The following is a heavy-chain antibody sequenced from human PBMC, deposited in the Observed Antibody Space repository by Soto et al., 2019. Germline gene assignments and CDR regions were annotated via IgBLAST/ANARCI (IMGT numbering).Heavy chain of an antibody. J-gene: IGHJ5*02. CDR1: GFSLTTSGVA. Sequence: QITLKESGPTLVKPTQPLTLTCTFSGFSLTTSGVAVGWIRQPPGKALEWLAVVYWDDDKRYRPSLNSRLTITKDTSKNQVVLTMTNVDPVDTATYYCAHGGAGHSYCNDITCYYGRWFDPWGQGILVTVSS. CDR3: AHGGAGHSYCNDITCYYGRWFDP. D-gene: IGHD2-21*01. V-gene: IGHV2-5*02. CDR2: VYWDDDK.